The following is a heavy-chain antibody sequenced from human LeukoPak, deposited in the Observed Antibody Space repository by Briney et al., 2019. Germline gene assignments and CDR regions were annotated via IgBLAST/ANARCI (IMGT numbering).Heavy chain of an antibody. J-gene: IGHJ4*02. CDR2: ISSSSSTI. CDR1: GFTFSSYS. Sequence: GGSLRPSCAASGFTFSSYSMNWVRQAPGKGLEWVSYISSSSSTIFYADSVKGRFTISRDNAKNSLYLQMNTLRAEDTAVYYCARDRGPYYFDYWGQGTLVTVSS. CDR3: ARDRGPYYFDY. D-gene: IGHD3-10*01. V-gene: IGHV3-48*01.